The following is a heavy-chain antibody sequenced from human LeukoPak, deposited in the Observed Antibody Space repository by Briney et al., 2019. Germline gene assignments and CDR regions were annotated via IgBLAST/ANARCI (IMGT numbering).Heavy chain of an antibody. CDR3: AKDSSSWYWYYYYMDV. CDR2: IWYDGSNK. D-gene: IGHD6-13*01. CDR1: GLTFSSYG. Sequence: GGSLRLSCAASGLTFSSYGMHWVRQAPGKGLEWVAVIWYDGSNKYYADSVKGRFTISRDNSKNTLYLQMNSLRAEDTAVYYCAKDSSSWYWYYYYMDVWGKGTTVTVSS. V-gene: IGHV3-33*06. J-gene: IGHJ6*03.